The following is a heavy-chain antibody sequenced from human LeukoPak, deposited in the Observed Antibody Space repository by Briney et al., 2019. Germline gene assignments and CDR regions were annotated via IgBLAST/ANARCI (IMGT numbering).Heavy chain of an antibody. CDR3: ARTTMVRGTYYMDV. Sequence: PSETLSLTCTVSGGSISSYYWSWIRQPPGKGLEWIGCIYYSGYTNYKSSLKSRVTISVDTSKNQFSLKLSSATAADTAVYYCARTTMVRGTYYMDVWGKGTTVTVSS. J-gene: IGHJ6*03. V-gene: IGHV4-59*01. D-gene: IGHD3-10*01. CDR1: GGSISSYY. CDR2: IYYSGYT.